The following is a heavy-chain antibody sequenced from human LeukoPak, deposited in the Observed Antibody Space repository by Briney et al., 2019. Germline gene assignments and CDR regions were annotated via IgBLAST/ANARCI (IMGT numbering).Heavy chain of an antibody. V-gene: IGHV1-8*01. Sequence: GASVKVSCKASGYTFTSYDINWVRQATGQGLEWMGGMNPNSGHTGYAQKFQGRVTVTRNTSISTAYMELSSLRSEDTAAYYCARGKPIVGANSYYYYMDVWGKGTTVTVSS. J-gene: IGHJ6*03. CDR1: GYTFTSYD. D-gene: IGHD1-26*01. CDR3: ARGKPIVGANSYYYYMDV. CDR2: MNPNSGHT.